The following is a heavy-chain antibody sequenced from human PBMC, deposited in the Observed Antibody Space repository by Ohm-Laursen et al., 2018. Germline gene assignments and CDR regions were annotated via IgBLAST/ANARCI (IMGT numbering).Heavy chain of an antibody. CDR3: AKEGYCSSTSCYWADYYYYYGMDV. CDR2: ISWNSGSI. CDR1: GFTFDDYA. V-gene: IGHV3-9*01. J-gene: IGHJ6*02. D-gene: IGHD2-2*01. Sequence: SLRLSCAASGFTFDDYAMHWVRQAPGKGLEWVSGISWNSGSIGYADSVKGRFTISRDNAKNSLYLQMNSLRAEDTALYYCAKEGYCSSTSCYWADYYYYYGMDVWGQGTTVTVSS.